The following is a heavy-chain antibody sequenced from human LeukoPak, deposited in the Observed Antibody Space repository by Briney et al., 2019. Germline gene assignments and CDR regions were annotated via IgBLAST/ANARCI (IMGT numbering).Heavy chain of an antibody. CDR3: ARDSSSSWYFDY. CDR1: GFTVSSNY. CDR2: IYSGGTT. V-gene: IGHV3-53*01. J-gene: IGHJ4*02. D-gene: IGHD6-13*01. Sequence: GGSLGLSCAASGFTVSSNYMSWVRQAPGKGLEWVSVIYSGGTTYYADSVKGRFTISRDNSKNTLYLQMNSLRAEDTAVYYCARDSSSSWYFDYWGQGTLVTVSS.